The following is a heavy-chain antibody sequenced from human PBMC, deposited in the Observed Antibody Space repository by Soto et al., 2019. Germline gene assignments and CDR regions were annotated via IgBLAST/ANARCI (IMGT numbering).Heavy chain of an antibody. J-gene: IGHJ6*03. CDR1: GGSISSYY. Sequence: SETLSLTCTVSGGSISSYYWSWIRQPPGKGLEWIGYIYYSGSTNYNPSLKSRVTISVDTSKNQFSLKLSSVTAADTAVYYCARHAGDDYFPGWGYYYYYYYMDVWGKGTTVTVSS. V-gene: IGHV4-59*08. CDR3: ARHAGDDYFPGWGYYYYYYYMDV. D-gene: IGHD4-17*01. CDR2: IYYSGST.